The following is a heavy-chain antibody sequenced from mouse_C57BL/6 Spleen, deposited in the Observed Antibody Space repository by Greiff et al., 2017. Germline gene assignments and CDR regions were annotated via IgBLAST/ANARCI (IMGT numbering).Heavy chain of an antibody. CDR2: ISSGGSYT. V-gene: IGHV5-6*01. CDR3: ARHAPYVDY. Sequence: EVQGVESGGDLVKPGGSLKLSCAASGFTFSSYGMSWVRQTPDKRLEWVATISSGGSYTYYTDSVKGRFTISRDNAKNTLYLQLSSLESGDTAMNCCARHAPYVDYWGQGTTLTVSS. CDR1: GFTFSSYG. J-gene: IGHJ2*01.